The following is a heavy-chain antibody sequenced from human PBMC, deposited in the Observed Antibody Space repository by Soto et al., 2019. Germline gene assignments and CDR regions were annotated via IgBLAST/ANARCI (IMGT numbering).Heavy chain of an antibody. CDR3: ARVKLGSYDWFDP. D-gene: IGHD3-16*01. V-gene: IGHV3-74*01. CDR1: GLTFSNYW. Sequence: GGSLRLSCAASGLTFSNYWMHWVRQAPGKGLMWVSRINPDGSRTAYADSVKGRFAISRDNAKNTVYLQMHSLRAEDAAVYYCARVKLGSYDWFDPWGQGTLVTVSS. J-gene: IGHJ5*02. CDR2: INPDGSRT.